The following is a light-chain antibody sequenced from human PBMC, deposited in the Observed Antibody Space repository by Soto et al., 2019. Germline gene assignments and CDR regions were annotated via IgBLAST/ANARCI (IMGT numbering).Light chain of an antibody. CDR1: QNIRSW. CDR2: KTS. Sequence: DIQMTQSPSTLSASVGDIVTITFRASQNIRSWLAWYQQKPGKAPKLLIYKTSTLGSGVPSRFSGAGSGTEFTLTISSLQPDDSATYYCQQYNTYCVFGQGTKVDIK. CDR3: QQYNTYCV. V-gene: IGKV1-5*03. J-gene: IGKJ1*01.